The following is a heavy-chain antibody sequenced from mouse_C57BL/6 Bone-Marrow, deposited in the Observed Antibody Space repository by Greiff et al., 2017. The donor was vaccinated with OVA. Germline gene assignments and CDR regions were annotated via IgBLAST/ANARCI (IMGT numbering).Heavy chain of an antibody. J-gene: IGHJ2*01. V-gene: IGHV1-55*01. CDR3: AREGSYYGSSHYFDY. CDR1: GYTFTSYW. D-gene: IGHD1-1*01. Sequence: QVQLQQPGAELVKPGASVKMSCKASGYTFTSYWITWVKQRPGQGLEWIGDIYPGSGSTNYNEKFKSKATLTVATSSSTAYMQLSSLTSEDSAVYDCAREGSYYGSSHYFDYWGQGTTLTVSS. CDR2: IYPGSGST.